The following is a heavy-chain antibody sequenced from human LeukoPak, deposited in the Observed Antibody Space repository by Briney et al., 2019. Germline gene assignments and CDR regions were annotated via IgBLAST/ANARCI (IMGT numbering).Heavy chain of an antibody. J-gene: IGHJ4*02. CDR2: ISSSDSTT. Sequence: GGSLRLSCAASGFIFSTYNMNWVRQAPGKGLEWVSYISSSDSTTSYADSVRGRFTISRDNAENSLYLQMNSLRAEDTAVYYCARDNDYGDPDYWGQGTLVTVSS. V-gene: IGHV3-48*04. D-gene: IGHD4-17*01. CDR3: ARDNDYGDPDY. CDR1: GFIFSTYN.